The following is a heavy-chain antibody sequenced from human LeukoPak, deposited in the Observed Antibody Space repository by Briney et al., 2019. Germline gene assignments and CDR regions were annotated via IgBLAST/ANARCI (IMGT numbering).Heavy chain of an antibody. J-gene: IGHJ3*02. D-gene: IGHD3-9*01. CDR2: VSYDGRNK. Sequence: HPGRSLRLSCEGSGFTFRNYGMHWVRQAPGKGLEWVAGVSYDGRNKYYVDSVKGRFTISRDNSKNTLYLQMNSLRSDDTSVYYCAKTHDRPTLDVFNMWGQGTMVTVSS. CDR3: AKTHDRPTLDVFNM. CDR1: GFTFRNYG. V-gene: IGHV3-30*18.